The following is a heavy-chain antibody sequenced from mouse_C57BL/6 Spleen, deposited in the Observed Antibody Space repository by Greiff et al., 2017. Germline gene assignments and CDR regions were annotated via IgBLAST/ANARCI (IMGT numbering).Heavy chain of an antibody. D-gene: IGHD2-4*01. CDR1: GFSLTSYA. V-gene: IGHV2-9-1*01. CDR3: ARDDYDGDWFAY. CDR2: IWTGGGT. Sequence: VKLVESGPGLVAPSQSLSITCTVSGFSLTSYAISWVRQPPGKGLEWLGVIWTGGGTNYNSALKSRLSISKDNSKSQVFLKMNSLHTDDTARYYCARDDYDGDWFAYWGQGTLVTVSA. J-gene: IGHJ3*01.